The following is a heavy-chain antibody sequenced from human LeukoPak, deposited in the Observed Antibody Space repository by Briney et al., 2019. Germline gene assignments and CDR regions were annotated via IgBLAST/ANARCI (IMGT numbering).Heavy chain of an antibody. CDR3: ARVIRGFVRSYWYFDL. D-gene: IGHD3-22*01. CDR1: GGSISSSSYY. CDR2: IYYSGST. V-gene: IGHV4-39*01. J-gene: IGHJ2*01. Sequence: SETLSLTCTVSGGSISSSSYYWGWIRQPPGKGLEWIGSIYYSGSTYYNPSLKSRVTISVDTSKNQFSLKLSSVTAADTAVYYCARVIRGFVRSYWYFDLWGRGTLVTVSS.